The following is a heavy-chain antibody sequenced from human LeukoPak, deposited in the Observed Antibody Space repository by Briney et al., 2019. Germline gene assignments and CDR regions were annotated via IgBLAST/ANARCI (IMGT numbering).Heavy chain of an antibody. Sequence: GGSLRLSCAASGFTFSSYEMNWARQAPGKGLEWVSSISSSSRYINYADSVKGRFTISRDNSKNTLYLQMNSLRAEDTAVYYCAKDRGYDILTGYTSWYFDLWGRGTLVTVSS. CDR2: ISSSSRYI. CDR1: GFTFSSYE. J-gene: IGHJ2*01. V-gene: IGHV3-21*01. D-gene: IGHD3-9*01. CDR3: AKDRGYDILTGYTSWYFDL.